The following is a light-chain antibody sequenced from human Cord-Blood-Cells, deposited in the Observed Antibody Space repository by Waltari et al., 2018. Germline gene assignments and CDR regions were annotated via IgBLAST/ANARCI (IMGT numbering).Light chain of an antibody. CDR1: SSDVGGYNY. Sequence: QSALTQPASVSGSPGPSITIPCTGTSSDVGGYNYVSWYQQPPGKAPKLMIYDVSNRPSGVSNRFSGSKSGNTASLTISGLQAEDEADYYCSSYTSSSVVFGGGTKLTVL. CDR3: SSYTSSSVV. J-gene: IGLJ2*01. CDR2: DVS. V-gene: IGLV2-14*01.